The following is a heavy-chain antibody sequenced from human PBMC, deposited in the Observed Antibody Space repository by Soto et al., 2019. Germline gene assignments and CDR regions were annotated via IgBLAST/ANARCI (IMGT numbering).Heavy chain of an antibody. CDR2: ISSSSSHI. CDR3: ARDVLDIPPFDY. J-gene: IGHJ4*02. V-gene: IGHV3-21*01. Sequence: GGSLRLSCAASGFTFSSYSMNWVRQAPGKGLEWVSSISSSSSHIYYADSVKGRFTISRDNAKNSLYLQMNSLRAEDTAVYYCARDVLDIPPFDYWGQGTLVTVSS. CDR1: GFTFSSYS. D-gene: IGHD2-15*01.